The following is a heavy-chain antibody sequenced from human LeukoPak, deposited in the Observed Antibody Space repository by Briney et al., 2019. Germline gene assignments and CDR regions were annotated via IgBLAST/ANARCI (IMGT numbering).Heavy chain of an antibody. D-gene: IGHD6-19*01. Sequence: GGSLRLSCAASGFTFSDYWMSWVRQAPGKGLEWVANIKQDGSEKYYVDSVKGRFTISRDNAKNPLYLQMNSLRAEDTAVYYCARDQGAVAPDYWGQGTLVTVSS. CDR2: IKQDGSEK. V-gene: IGHV3-7*01. CDR3: ARDQGAVAPDY. J-gene: IGHJ4*02. CDR1: GFTFSDYW.